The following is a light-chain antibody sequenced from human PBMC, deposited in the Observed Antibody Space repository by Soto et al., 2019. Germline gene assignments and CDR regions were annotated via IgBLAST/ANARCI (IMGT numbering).Light chain of an antibody. CDR3: HKLTNRPPIT. Sequence: EIVLKQSACTLTLTPGGRATLSCRASPGASSSYLAWYQQKPGQAPRLLIYGASSRATGIPDRFRGSGAGRDFSPPISRLVQDEYAVFYCHKLTNRPPITFGQGTRLEIK. CDR1: PGASSSY. V-gene: IGKV3-20*01. J-gene: IGKJ5*01. CDR2: GAS.